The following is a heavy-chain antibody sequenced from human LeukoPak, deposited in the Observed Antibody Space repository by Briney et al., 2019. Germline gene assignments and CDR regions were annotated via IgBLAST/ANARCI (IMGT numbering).Heavy chain of an antibody. CDR3: AKLMITFGGVIVRDAFDI. J-gene: IGHJ3*02. Sequence: GGSLRLSCAASGFTFSSYGMHRVRQAPGKGLEWVAVISYDGSNKYYADSVKGRFTISRDNSKNTLYLQMNSLRAEDTAVYYCAKLMITFGGVIVRDAFDIWGQGTMVTVSS. CDR2: ISYDGSNK. V-gene: IGHV3-30*18. D-gene: IGHD3-16*02. CDR1: GFTFSSYG.